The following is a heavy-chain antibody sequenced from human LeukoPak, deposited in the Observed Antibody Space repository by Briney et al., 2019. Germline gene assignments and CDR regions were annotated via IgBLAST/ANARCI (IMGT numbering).Heavy chain of an antibody. CDR3: ARVRWELDFDY. J-gene: IGHJ4*02. D-gene: IGHD1-26*01. CDR2: IKQDGSEK. Sequence: GGSLRLSCAASGFTFSSYWMSWVRQAPGKGLEWVANIKQDGSEKYYVGSVKGRFTISRDNAKNSLYLQMNSLRAEDTAVHYCARVRWELDFDYWGQGTLVTVSS. V-gene: IGHV3-7*01. CDR1: GFTFSSYW.